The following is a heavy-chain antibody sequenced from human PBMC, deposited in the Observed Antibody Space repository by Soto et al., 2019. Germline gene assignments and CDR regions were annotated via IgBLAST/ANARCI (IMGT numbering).Heavy chain of an antibody. V-gene: IGHV3-15*01. CDR1: GFTFSNAW. CDR2: IKSKIDGGTA. J-gene: IGHJ4*02. D-gene: IGHD2-2*01. CDR3: TRDILVVPTAYLETYYFDY. Sequence: EVQLVESGGGLVKPGGSLRLSCAASGFTFSNAWMSWVRQAPGKGLEWVGRIKSKIDGGTADYAAHVKGRFSISRDDSKTTLYLQMNSLKNEDTAVYYCTRDILVVPTAYLETYYFDYWGQGTLVTVSS.